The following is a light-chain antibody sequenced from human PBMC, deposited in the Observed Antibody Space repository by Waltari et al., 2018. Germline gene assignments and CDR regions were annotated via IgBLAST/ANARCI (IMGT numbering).Light chain of an antibody. V-gene: IGKV4-1*01. CDR2: WAS. CDR3: QQYYSTPFT. CDR1: QNILYNSNNRNY. Sequence: DIVMTQSPDSLAVSLGERATVNCKSSQNILYNSNNRNYLAWYQQKPGQPPKLLIYWASTRESGVPDRFSGSGSGTDFTLTISSLPAEDVAVYFCQQYYSTPFTFGQGTKLEIK. J-gene: IGKJ2*01.